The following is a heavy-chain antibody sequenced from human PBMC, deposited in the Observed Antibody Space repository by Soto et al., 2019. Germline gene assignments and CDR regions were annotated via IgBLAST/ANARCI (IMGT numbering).Heavy chain of an antibody. V-gene: IGHV5-10-1*01. J-gene: IGHJ4*02. CDR1: GYSLSNHW. Sequence: PGESLKISCNGSGYSLSNHWISWLRQMPGKGLEWMGRIDPSDSNTYHSPSLQGHVTISADKSISTAYLQWSSLKASDTAIYYCARGRKGPCIAGNCYLFDYWGQGTLVTVSS. CDR3: ARGRKGPCIAGNCYLFDY. D-gene: IGHD2-15*01. CDR2: IDPSDSNT.